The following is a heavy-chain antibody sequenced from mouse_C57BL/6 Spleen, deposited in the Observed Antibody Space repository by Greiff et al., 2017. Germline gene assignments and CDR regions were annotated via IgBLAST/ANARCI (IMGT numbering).Heavy chain of an antibody. CDR1: GYSFTGYY. CDR3: ARGYYSNSYAMDY. Sequence: EVKLVESGPELVKPGASVKISCKASGYSFTGYYMNWVKQSPEKSLEWIGEINPRTGGTTYNQKFKAKATLTVDKSSSTAYMQLKSLTSEDSAVYYCARGYYSNSYAMDYWGQGTSVTVSS. CDR2: INPRTGGT. J-gene: IGHJ4*01. D-gene: IGHD2-5*01. V-gene: IGHV1-42*01.